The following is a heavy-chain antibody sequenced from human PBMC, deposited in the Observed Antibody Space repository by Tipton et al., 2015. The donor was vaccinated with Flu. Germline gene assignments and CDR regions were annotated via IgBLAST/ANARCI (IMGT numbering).Heavy chain of an antibody. D-gene: IGHD6-25*01. CDR3: ARAGAALPPDY. V-gene: IGHV3-48*04. CDR2: ISSSSSTI. Sequence: SLRLSCAASGFTFSSYSMNWVRQAPGKGLEWVSYISSSSSTIYYADSVKGRFTISRDNAKNSLYLQMNSLRAEDTAVYYCARAGAALPPDYWGQGTLVTVSS. J-gene: IGHJ4*02. CDR1: GFTFSSYS.